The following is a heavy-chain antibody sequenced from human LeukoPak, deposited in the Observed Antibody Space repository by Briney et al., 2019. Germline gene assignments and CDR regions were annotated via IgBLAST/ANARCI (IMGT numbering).Heavy chain of an antibody. V-gene: IGHV3-7*04. J-gene: IGHJ4*02. CDR1: EFTFSKYW. Sequence: GGSLRLSCAASEFTFSKYWMSWVRQAPGKGLEWAGNIKQDGSEKFYVDSVRGRFTISRDNTKNSLYLQMDSVRVEDTAVYYCAGGSGWTTTYWGQGTLVTVSS. D-gene: IGHD3-22*01. CDR3: AGGSGWTTTY. CDR2: IKQDGSEK.